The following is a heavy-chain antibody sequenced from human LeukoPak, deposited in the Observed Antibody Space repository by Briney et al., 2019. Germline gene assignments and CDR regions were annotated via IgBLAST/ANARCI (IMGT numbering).Heavy chain of an antibody. CDR3: ARRSFWSGYSDY. CDR1: GGSFSGYY. J-gene: IGHJ4*02. CDR2: INHSGST. Sequence: SSETLSLTCAVYGGSFSGYYWSWIRQPPGKGLEWIGEINHSGSTNYNPSLKSRVTISVDTSKNQFSLKLSSVTAADTAVYYCARRSFWSGYSDYWGREPWSPSPQ. D-gene: IGHD3-3*01. V-gene: IGHV4-34*01.